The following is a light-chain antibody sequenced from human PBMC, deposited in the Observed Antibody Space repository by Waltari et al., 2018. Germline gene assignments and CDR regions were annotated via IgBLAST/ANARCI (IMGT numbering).Light chain of an antibody. CDR3: CSYAGDSLWV. CDR1: SSDIGSYNL. CDR2: DVT. V-gene: IGLV2-23*02. Sequence: QSALTQPASVSASPGQSITISCIGTSSDIGSYNLVSWYQQHPGKAPKVMIYDVTKRPSGVSNRFSGSKSGYTASLTVSGLQAEDESDYYCCSYAGDSLWVFGGGTKLTVL. J-gene: IGLJ3*02.